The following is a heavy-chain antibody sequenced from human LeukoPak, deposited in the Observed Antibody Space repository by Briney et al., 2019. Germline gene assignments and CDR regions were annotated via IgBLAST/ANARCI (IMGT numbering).Heavy chain of an antibody. CDR1: GETFSGYY. CDR2: INDSGST. J-gene: IGHJ4*02. Sequence: SETLSLTCAVYGETFSGYYWTWIRQPPGKGLEWIGDINDSGSTNYNPSLKSRVTISVDTSKNQFSLKVRSVTAADTAVYYCARARETVAIDCWGQGTLVTVSS. V-gene: IGHV4-34*01. CDR3: ARARETVAIDC. D-gene: IGHD5-12*01.